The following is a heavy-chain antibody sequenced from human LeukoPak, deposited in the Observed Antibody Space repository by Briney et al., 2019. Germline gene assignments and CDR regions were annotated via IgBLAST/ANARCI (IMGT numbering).Heavy chain of an antibody. CDR2: MNPNSGNT. V-gene: IGHV1-8*01. D-gene: IGHD6-19*01. Sequence: ASVKVSCKASGYTFTSYDINWVRQATGQGLEWMGWMNPNSGNTGYAQKFQGRVTMTRNTSISTAYMELSSLRSDDMAVYYCARVVRYSGGPLTDLLPYYFDYWGQGTLVTVSS. CDR3: ARVVRYSGGPLTDLLPYYFDY. CDR1: GYTFTSYD. J-gene: IGHJ4*02.